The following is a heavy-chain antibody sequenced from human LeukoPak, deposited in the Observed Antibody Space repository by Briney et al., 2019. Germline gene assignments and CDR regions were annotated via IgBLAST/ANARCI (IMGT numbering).Heavy chain of an antibody. V-gene: IGHV3-23*01. CDR2: ISGSGGST. D-gene: IGHD2-2*01. CDR3: ATWVLVVVPNWFDP. CDR1: GITFSSYA. Sequence: RPGGPLRLSCGPSGITFSSYAMKWVRQAPGKGLEWVSAISGSGGSTYYADSVKGRFTIYRDNSKNTLYLQMNSLRAEDTAVYYCATWVLVVVPNWFDPWGQGTLVTVSS. J-gene: IGHJ5*02.